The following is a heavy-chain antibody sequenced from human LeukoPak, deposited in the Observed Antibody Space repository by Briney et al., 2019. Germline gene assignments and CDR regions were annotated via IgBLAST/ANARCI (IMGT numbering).Heavy chain of an antibody. CDR1: GGSISSYY. CDR3: ARDDGMVRGVIIT. D-gene: IGHD3-10*01. V-gene: IGHV4-59*01. Sequence: PSETLSLTCTVSGGSISSYYWSWIRQPPGKGLEWIGYIYYSGSTNYNPSLKSRVTISVDTSKNQFSLKLSSVTAADTAVYYCARDDGMVRGVIITWGQGTLVTVSS. J-gene: IGHJ5*02. CDR2: IYYSGST.